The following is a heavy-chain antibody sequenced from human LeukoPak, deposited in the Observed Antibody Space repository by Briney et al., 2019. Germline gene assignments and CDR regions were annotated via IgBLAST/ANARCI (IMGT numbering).Heavy chain of an antibody. D-gene: IGHD3-9*01. CDR2: FDPEDGET. CDR1: GYTLTELS. Sequence: ASVKVSCKVSGYTLTELSMHWVRQAPGKGLEWMGGFDPEDGETIYAQKFQGRVTMTEDTSTDTAYMELSSLRSEDTSVYYCATGYYDILTGYYPFDYWGQGTLVTVSS. V-gene: IGHV1-24*01. J-gene: IGHJ4*02. CDR3: ATGYYDILTGYYPFDY.